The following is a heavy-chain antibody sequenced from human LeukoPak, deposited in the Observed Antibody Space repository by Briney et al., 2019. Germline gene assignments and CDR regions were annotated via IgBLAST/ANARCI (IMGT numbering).Heavy chain of an antibody. Sequence: SGGSLRLSCAASGFTFSSYSMHWVRQAPGKGLEWVSSISTSSIYIYYVDSLKGRFTISRDNAKNSLYLQMNSLRAEDTAVYYCARVFLEGVADLVRESNPYFWGSYFGYYFDYWGQGTLVTVSS. CDR3: ARVFLEGVADLVRESNPYFWGSYFGYYFDY. CDR1: GFTFSSYS. CDR2: ISTSSIYI. V-gene: IGHV3-21*01. D-gene: IGHD3-16*01. J-gene: IGHJ4*02.